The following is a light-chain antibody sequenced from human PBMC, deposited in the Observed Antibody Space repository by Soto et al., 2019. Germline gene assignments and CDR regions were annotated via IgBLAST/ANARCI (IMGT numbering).Light chain of an antibody. Sequence: EIVLTQSPGTLSLSPGERATLSCRASQSVKSNYLAWYRRKPGQAPSLLIYGASTRATGIPGRFSGSGSGTDFTLTITRLEPEDFAVYYCQQYGSSPPTFGQGTKVEIK. V-gene: IGKV3-20*01. J-gene: IGKJ1*01. CDR2: GAS. CDR3: QQYGSSPPT. CDR1: QSVKSNY.